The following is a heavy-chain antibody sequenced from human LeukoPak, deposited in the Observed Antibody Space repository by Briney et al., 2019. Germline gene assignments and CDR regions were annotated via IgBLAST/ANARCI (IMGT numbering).Heavy chain of an antibody. CDR1: GFTFSNAW. V-gene: IGHV3-15*01. Sequence: GGSLRLSCATFGFTFSNAWMSWVRQAPGKGLEWVGRIKSKADGGTTDYAAPVKGRFTISRDDSKNTLYLQMNSLKTEDTAVYYCTTGVLGLKQLVRPWGQGTLVTVSS. CDR3: TTGVLGLKQLVRP. CDR2: IKSKADGGTT. D-gene: IGHD6-6*01. J-gene: IGHJ5*02.